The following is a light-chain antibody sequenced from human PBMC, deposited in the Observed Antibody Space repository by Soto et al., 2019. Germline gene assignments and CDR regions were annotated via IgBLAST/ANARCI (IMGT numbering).Light chain of an antibody. Sequence: IQISRSPATLSASIGYRVPITCRASQSIASWLTWYQQKPGKAPKVLIYAASRLQSGVPSRFSGSESGTNFTLTITNLQPEDFATYYCQQASSCPLTFGGGTKVDIK. V-gene: IGKV1-12*01. CDR1: QSIASW. CDR2: AAS. CDR3: QQASSCPLT. J-gene: IGKJ4*01.